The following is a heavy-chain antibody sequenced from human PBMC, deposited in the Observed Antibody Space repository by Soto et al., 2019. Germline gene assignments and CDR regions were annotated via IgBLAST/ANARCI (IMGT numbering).Heavy chain of an antibody. CDR3: AHRRGSTSTGGHFDY. D-gene: IGHD2-2*01. CDR2: TFWNGDE. V-gene: IGHV2-5*01. CDR1: GFSLTASGVG. J-gene: IGHJ4*02. Sequence: QITLKESGPTLVNPTQTLTLTCTFSGFSLTASGVGVGWIRQPPGKALEWLAVTFWNGDERYSPSLKSRVSVTKDTSKNQVVLTVTDMEPVDTATYYCAHRRGSTSTGGHFDYWGQGTLVTVSS.